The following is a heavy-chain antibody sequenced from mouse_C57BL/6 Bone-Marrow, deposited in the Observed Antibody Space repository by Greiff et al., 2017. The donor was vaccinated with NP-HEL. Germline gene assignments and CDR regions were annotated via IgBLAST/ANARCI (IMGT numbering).Heavy chain of an antibody. D-gene: IGHD1-1*01. CDR1: GYSITSGYY. CDR3: ASRGVERPYFDY. V-gene: IGHV3-6*01. J-gene: IGHJ2*01. CDR2: ISYDGSN. Sequence: EVKLQESGPGLVKPSQSLSLTCSVTGYSITSGYYWNWIRQFPGNKLEWMGYISYDGSNNYNPSLKNRISITLDTSKNQFFLKLNSVTTEDTATYYCASRGVERPYFDYWGQGTTLTVSS.